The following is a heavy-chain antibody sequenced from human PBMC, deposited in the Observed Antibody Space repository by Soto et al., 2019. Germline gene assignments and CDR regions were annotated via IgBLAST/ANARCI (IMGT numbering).Heavy chain of an antibody. V-gene: IGHV3-30*18. CDR3: AKPHPLYDSSGYYPEYDY. CDR2: ISYDGSNK. CDR1: GFTFSSYG. Sequence: GGSLRLSCAASGFTFSSYGMHWVRQAPGKGLEWVAVISYDGSNKYYADSVKGRFTISRDNSKNTLYLQMNSLRAEDTAVYYCAKPHPLYDSSGYYPEYDYWGQGTLVTVSS. J-gene: IGHJ4*02. D-gene: IGHD3-22*01.